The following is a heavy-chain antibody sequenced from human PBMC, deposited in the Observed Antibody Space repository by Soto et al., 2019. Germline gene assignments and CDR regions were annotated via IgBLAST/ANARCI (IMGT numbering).Heavy chain of an antibody. D-gene: IGHD1-7*01. CDR1: GYTFTSYD. V-gene: IGHV1-8*01. Sequence: ASVKVSCKASGYTFTSYDINWVRQATGQGLEWMGWMNPNSGNTGYAQKFQGRVTMTRNTSISTAYMELSSLRSEDTAVYYCARIGLELLPYYYYYYGMDVWGQGTTVTV. CDR2: MNPNSGNT. CDR3: ARIGLELLPYYYYYYGMDV. J-gene: IGHJ6*02.